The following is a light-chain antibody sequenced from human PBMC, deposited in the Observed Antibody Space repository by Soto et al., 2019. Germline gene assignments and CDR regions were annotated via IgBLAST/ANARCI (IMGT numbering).Light chain of an antibody. CDR2: LNSDGSH. J-gene: IGLJ2*01. CDR1: SGHSNYA. V-gene: IGLV4-69*01. Sequence: QSVLTQSPSASASLGASVKLTCTLSSGHSNYAIAWHQQQPEKGPRFLMKLNSDGSHSKGDVIPDRFSGSSSGAERYLTISTLQSEDEADYYCQNWVTGIHIFGGGTKVTVL. CDR3: QNWVTGIHI.